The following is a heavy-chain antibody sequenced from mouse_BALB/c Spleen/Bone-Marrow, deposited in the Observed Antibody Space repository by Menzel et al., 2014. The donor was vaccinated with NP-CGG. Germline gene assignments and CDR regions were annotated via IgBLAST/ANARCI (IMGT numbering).Heavy chain of an antibody. Sequence: QAQLQQSGAELVKPGASVKLSCKASGYTFTSYYMYWVKQRPGQGLEWIGEINPSNGGTNFNEKFKSKATLTVDKSSSTAYMQLSSLTSEDSAVYYCTRREYYRYDRAMDYWGQGTSVTVSS. CDR3: TRREYYRYDRAMDY. D-gene: IGHD2-14*01. V-gene: IGHV1S81*02. J-gene: IGHJ4*01. CDR2: INPSNGGT. CDR1: GYTFTSYY.